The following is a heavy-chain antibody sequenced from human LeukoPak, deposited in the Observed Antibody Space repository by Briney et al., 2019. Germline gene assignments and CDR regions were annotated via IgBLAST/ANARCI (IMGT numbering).Heavy chain of an antibody. Sequence: SETLSLTCTVAGGSITRGDYYWGWIRQPPGKGLEWIGYIYYSGSTYYNPSLKSRVTISVDTYKNQFSLKLSSVTAADTAVYYCASSTVPAAIPYFDYWGQGTLVTVSS. CDR1: GGSITRGDYY. CDR2: IYYSGST. CDR3: ASSTVPAAIPYFDY. D-gene: IGHD2-2*01. J-gene: IGHJ4*02. V-gene: IGHV4-30-4*08.